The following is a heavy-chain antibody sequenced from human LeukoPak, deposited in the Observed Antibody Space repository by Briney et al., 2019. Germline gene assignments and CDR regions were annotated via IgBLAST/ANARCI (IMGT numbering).Heavy chain of an antibody. D-gene: IGHD3-9*01. CDR2: ISDSGGHT. J-gene: IGHJ4*02. CDR3: AKELALTKPYDY. Sequence: PGGSLRLSCAASGSTFSSYAMSWVRQAPGKGLEWVSAISDSGGHTYYADSVKGRFTISRDNSKNTLHLQMDSLRVEDTAVYYCAKELALTKPYDYWGQGTLVTVSS. V-gene: IGHV3-23*01. CDR1: GSTFSSYA.